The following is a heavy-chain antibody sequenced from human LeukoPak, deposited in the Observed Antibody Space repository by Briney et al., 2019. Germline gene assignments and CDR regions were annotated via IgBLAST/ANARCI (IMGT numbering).Heavy chain of an antibody. Sequence: GGSLRLSCAASGFTFSSYSMNWVRQAPGKGLEWVSSISGSSSYIYYADSVKGRFTISRDNAKNSLYLQMNSLRAEDTAVYYCALGYSYGARFDYWGQGTLVTVSS. J-gene: IGHJ4*02. CDR1: GFTFSSYS. D-gene: IGHD5-18*01. CDR2: ISGSSSYI. CDR3: ALGYSYGARFDY. V-gene: IGHV3-21*01.